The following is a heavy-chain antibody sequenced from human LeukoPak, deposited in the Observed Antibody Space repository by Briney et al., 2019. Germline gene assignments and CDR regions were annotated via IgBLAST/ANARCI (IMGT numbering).Heavy chain of an antibody. J-gene: IGHJ4*02. CDR2: INPNSGGT. CDR1: GYTFTGYY. CDR3: ARAPYGSGSYFLDY. D-gene: IGHD3-10*01. Sequence: GASVKVSCKASGYTFTGYYMHWVRQAPGQGLEWMGWINPNSGGTNYAQKFQGRVTMTTDTSTSTAYMELRSLRSDDTAVYYCARAPYGSGSYFLDYWGQGTLVTVSS. V-gene: IGHV1-2*02.